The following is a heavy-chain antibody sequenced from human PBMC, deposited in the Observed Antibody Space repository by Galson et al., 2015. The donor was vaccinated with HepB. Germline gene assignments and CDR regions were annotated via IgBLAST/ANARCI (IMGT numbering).Heavy chain of an antibody. V-gene: IGHV6-1*01. Sequence: CAISGDSVSSDATAWIWIRQSPSRGLEWLGRTYYRSKWYNEYAPSVKSRITIHPDTSKNQFSLQLNSVSPEDTAVYYCACGNYFLDYWGQGTLVTVSS. CDR2: TYYRSKWYN. CDR1: GDSVSSDATA. J-gene: IGHJ4*02. CDR3: ACGNYFLDY. D-gene: IGHD1-14*01.